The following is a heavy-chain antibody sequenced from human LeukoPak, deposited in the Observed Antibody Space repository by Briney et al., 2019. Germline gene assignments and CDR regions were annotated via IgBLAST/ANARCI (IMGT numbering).Heavy chain of an antibody. CDR2: VRYDGSYN. J-gene: IGHJ4*02. V-gene: IGHV3-30*02. CDR1: GFTLSDYG. Sequence: GGSLRLSCAASGFTLSDYGMHWVRQAPGKGLEWVAFVRYDGSYNYYANSVKGRFTISRDNSKNTLYLQMNSLRAEDTAVYYCAKGQVIDFWGQGTLVAVSS. CDR3: AKGQVIDF.